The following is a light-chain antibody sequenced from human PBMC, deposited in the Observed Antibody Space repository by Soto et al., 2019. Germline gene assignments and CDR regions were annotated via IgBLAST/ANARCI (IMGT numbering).Light chain of an antibody. Sequence: IVMTQSPATLSVSPGERATLSCRASQSVSSNLAWYQQKPGQAPRLLIYGASTRATGIPARFSGSGSGTEFTLTISSLQSEDFAVYYCQQYGSSPITFGQGTRLAIK. CDR1: QSVSSN. CDR2: GAS. J-gene: IGKJ5*01. V-gene: IGKV3-15*01. CDR3: QQYGSSPIT.